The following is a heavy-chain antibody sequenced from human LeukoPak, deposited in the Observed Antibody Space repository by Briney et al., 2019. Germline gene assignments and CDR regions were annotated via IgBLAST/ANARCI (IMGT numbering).Heavy chain of an antibody. V-gene: IGHV3-53*04. CDR3: ARDTRVTTGGGFGY. D-gene: IGHD1-14*01. Sequence: GGSLRLSCAASGFTVSSNYMSWVRQAPGKGLEWVSVIYGGCSTHYADSVKGGFTISRHNSKNTLYLQMNSLTAEDTALYYFARDTRVTTGGGFGYWGQGGLVTVS. CDR2: IYGGCST. J-gene: IGHJ4*02. CDR1: GFTVSSNY.